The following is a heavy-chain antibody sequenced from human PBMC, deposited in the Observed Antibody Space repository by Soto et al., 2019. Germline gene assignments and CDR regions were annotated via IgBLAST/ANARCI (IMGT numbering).Heavy chain of an antibody. J-gene: IGHJ4*02. V-gene: IGHV4-61*01. CDR3: AGVDSNGIRVC. Sequence: SETLSLTCTVSGSSVSSNYYYWSWIRQPPGKGLEWIGYIYTGTTNYNPSLESRVTISVDTSRNQFSLKLSAVTAADTAVYYCAGVDSNGIRVCWGQGTLVTVSS. D-gene: IGHD1-1*01. CDR2: IYTGTT. CDR1: GSSVSSNYYY.